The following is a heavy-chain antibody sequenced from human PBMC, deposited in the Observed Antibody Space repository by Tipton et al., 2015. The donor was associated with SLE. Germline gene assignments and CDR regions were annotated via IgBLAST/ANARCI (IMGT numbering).Heavy chain of an antibody. J-gene: IGHJ4*02. D-gene: IGHD6-6*01. CDR3: ARDRVFSSSAGDF. CDR2: INPHNGIT. CDR1: GHTFTSYA. Sequence: QVQLVQSGPEVKKPGASVKVSCKASGHTFTSYAISWVRQAPGQGLEWVGWINPHNGITNYAQKLQGRVTMTTDTSTTTAYMELRSLRSDDTAVYYCARDRVFSSSAGDFWGQGTLVTVSS. V-gene: IGHV1-18*01.